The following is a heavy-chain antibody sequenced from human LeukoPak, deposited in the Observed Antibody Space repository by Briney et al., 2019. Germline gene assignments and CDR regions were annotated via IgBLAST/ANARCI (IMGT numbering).Heavy chain of an antibody. CDR2: INSDGSNT. CDR1: GFSFSTSW. V-gene: IGHV3-74*01. D-gene: IGHD1-7*01. Sequence: GGSLRLSCAASGFSFSTSWMHWVRHTPEKGLVWVSRINSDGSNTIYADSVKGRFTISRDNAKNTLFLQMNSLRAEDTAVYYCARGGTGTMFDWGQGTLVTVSS. J-gene: IGHJ4*02. CDR3: ARGGTGTMFD.